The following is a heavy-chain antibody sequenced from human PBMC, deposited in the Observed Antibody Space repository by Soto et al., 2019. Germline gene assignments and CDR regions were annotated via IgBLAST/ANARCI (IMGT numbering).Heavy chain of an antibody. Sequence: SETLCLTCTVSGGSISSYYWSWIRQPPGKGLEWIGYIYYSGSTNYNPSLKSRVTISVDTSKNQFSLKLSSVTAADTAVYYCARVAYYGDYAEGYFDYWGQGTLVTVSS. D-gene: IGHD4-17*01. J-gene: IGHJ4*02. CDR3: ARVAYYGDYAEGYFDY. V-gene: IGHV4-59*01. CDR1: GGSISSYY. CDR2: IYYSGST.